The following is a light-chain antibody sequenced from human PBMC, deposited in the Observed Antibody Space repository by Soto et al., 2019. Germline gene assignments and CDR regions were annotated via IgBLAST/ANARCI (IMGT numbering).Light chain of an antibody. V-gene: IGKV3-20*01. CDR1: QRVSSSY. Sequence: EIVLTQSPGTLSLSPGERATLSCRASQRVSSSYLAWYQQKPGQAPRLLIYGASSGATGIPDRFSGSGSGTDFTLTISRLEPEDFAVYFCQRYGSSPPVNFGQGTKVEI. J-gene: IGKJ2*01. CDR2: GAS. CDR3: QRYGSSPPVN.